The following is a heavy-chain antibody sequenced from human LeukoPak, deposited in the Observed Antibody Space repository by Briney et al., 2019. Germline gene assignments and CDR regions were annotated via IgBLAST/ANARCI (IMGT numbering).Heavy chain of an antibody. CDR3: ARVAWSSHDAFDI. CDR1: GYTFTGYH. J-gene: IGHJ3*02. CDR2: INPNSGGT. Sequence: ASVKVSCKASGYTFTGYHMHWVRQAPGQGLEWMGWINPNSGGTNYAQKFQGRVTMTRDTSISTAYMELGRLRSDDTAVYYCARVAWSSHDAFDIWGQGTMVTVSS. V-gene: IGHV1-2*02. D-gene: IGHD6-13*01.